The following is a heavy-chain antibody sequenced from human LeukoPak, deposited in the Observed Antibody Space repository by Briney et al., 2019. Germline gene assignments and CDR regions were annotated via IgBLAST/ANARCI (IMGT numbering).Heavy chain of an antibody. D-gene: IGHD1-26*01. CDR2: INPNSGGT. J-gene: IGHJ1*01. Sequence: ASVKVSCKASGGTFSSYAISWVRQAPGQGLEWMGWINPNSGGTNYAQKFQGRVTMTRDTSISTAYMELSRLRSDDTAVYYCARESGSYYFQHWGQGTLVTVSS. CDR1: GGTFSSYA. CDR3: ARESGSYYFQH. V-gene: IGHV1-2*02.